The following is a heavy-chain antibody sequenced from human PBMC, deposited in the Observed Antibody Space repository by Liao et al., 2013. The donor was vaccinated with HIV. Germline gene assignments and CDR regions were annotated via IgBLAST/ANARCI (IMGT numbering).Heavy chain of an antibody. CDR2: IYHSGST. Sequence: QVHLQESGPGLVKLSQTLSLTCTVSGASISSGEYYWSWIRQSPGKGLEWIGHIYHSGSTYYSPSLKSRLVLSVDASENQVSLRMSSVTAADTAVYYCARASVNNLYAFDLWGQGTWVTVSS. CDR1: GASISSGEYY. CDR3: ARASVNNLYAFDL. D-gene: IGHD4-17*01. J-gene: IGHJ3*01. V-gene: IGHV4-30-4*08.